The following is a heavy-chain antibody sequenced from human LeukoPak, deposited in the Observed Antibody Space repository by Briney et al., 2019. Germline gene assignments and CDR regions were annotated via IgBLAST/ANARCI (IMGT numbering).Heavy chain of an antibody. CDR3: ARGPDQEMATTPTAGYYMDV. D-gene: IGHD5-24*01. V-gene: IGHV4-39*07. Sequence: PSETLSLTCTVSGGSISTSSYYWGWVRQPPGKGLEWIGNIFYSGSTYYSPSLKSRVTISLDTSRNQFSLKLNSVTAADTAVYYCARGPDQEMATTPTAGYYMDVWGKGTTVTISS. CDR2: IFYSGST. J-gene: IGHJ6*03. CDR1: GGSISTSSYY.